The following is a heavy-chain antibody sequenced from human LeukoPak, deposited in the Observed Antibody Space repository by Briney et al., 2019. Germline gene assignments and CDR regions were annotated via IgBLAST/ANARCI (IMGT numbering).Heavy chain of an antibody. V-gene: IGHV3-49*04. D-gene: IGHD4-23*01. J-gene: IGHJ4*02. CDR3: TRGNGNPGIFDY. Sequence: PGGTLRLSCVASGFIFSHYGMSWVRQAPGKGLEWVGFIRSRADVGTTEYAASVKGRFTISRDDSKSIAYLQMNSLRTEDTAVYYCTRGNGNPGIFDYWGQGTLVTVSS. CDR2: IRSRADVGTT. CDR1: GFIFSHYG.